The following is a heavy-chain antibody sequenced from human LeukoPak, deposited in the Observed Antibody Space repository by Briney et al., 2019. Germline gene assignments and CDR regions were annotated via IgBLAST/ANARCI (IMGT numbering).Heavy chain of an antibody. CDR1: GFTFSNAW. Sequence: GGSLRLSCAASGFTFSNAWMNWDRQAPGKGLEWVGRIKSKTDGGTTDYAAPVKGRFTISRDDSKNTLYLQMNSLKTEDTAVYYCTTDQGYYGSGSYYNLWGGYYYYYGMDVWGQGTTVTVSS. CDR2: IKSKTDGGTT. J-gene: IGHJ6*02. V-gene: IGHV3-15*07. D-gene: IGHD3-10*01. CDR3: TTDQGYYGSGSYYNLWGGYYYYYGMDV.